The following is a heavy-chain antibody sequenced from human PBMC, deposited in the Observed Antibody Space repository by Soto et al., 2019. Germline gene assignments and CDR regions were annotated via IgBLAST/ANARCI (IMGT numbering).Heavy chain of an antibody. D-gene: IGHD5-18*01. Sequence: QLQLQESGSGLVKPSQTLSLTCAVSGGSISSGGYSWSWIRQPPGKGLEWIGYIYPSGSTYYNPSLKSRVTISVDRSKNQFSLKLSSVTAADTAVYYCARVWGYSYGLASDIWGQGTMVTVSS. J-gene: IGHJ3*02. V-gene: IGHV4-30-2*01. CDR1: GGSISSGGYS. CDR3: ARVWGYSYGLASDI. CDR2: IYPSGST.